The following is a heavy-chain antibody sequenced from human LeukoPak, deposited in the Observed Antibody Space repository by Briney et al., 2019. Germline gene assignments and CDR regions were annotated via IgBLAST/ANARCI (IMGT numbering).Heavy chain of an antibody. V-gene: IGHV1-46*01. Sequence: ASVKVSFKASGYTFTSYYMHWVRQAPGQGLEWMGIINPSGGSTSYAQKFQGRVTMTRDTSTSTVYMELSSLRSEDTAVYYCARDLVYYYDSSGLIDPWGQGTLVTVSS. J-gene: IGHJ5*02. CDR3: ARDLVYYYDSSGLIDP. D-gene: IGHD3-22*01. CDR2: INPSGGST. CDR1: GYTFTSYY.